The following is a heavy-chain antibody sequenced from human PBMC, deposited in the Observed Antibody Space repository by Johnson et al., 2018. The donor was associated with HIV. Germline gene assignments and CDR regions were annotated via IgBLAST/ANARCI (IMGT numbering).Heavy chain of an antibody. CDR3: ARGIIVSPDAIDF. D-gene: IGHD5/OR15-5a*01. Sequence: VQLVESGGGVVQPGRSLRLSCAASGFIFSSYDMHWVRQATGKGLEWVSTIGTAGDTYYPGYVKGRFTIARENAKNSLYLQMNSLKAGDTAVYYCARGIIVSPDAIDFWGLGTRVTVSS. CDR2: IGTAGDT. V-gene: IGHV3-13*01. J-gene: IGHJ3*01. CDR1: GFIFSSYD.